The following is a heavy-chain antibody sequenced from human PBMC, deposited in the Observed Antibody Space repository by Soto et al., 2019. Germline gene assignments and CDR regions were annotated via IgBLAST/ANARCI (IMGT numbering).Heavy chain of an antibody. J-gene: IGHJ5*01. CDR3: ARLLSDSGSEHNWFDT. V-gene: IGHV4-39*01. CDR2: SHYSGTT. Sequence: TETLSLTSTVSGCSISGSASYWGWIRQPPGKGLEWIGSSHYSGTTYYNPSLKSRVTISVNTSKNRFSLKVSSVTAADTAGYYRARLLSDSGSEHNWFDTWGQGIMVRVSA. D-gene: IGHD6-19*01. CDR1: GCSISGSASY.